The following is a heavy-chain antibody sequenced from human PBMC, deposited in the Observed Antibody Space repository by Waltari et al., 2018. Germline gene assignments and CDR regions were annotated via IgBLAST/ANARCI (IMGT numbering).Heavy chain of an antibody. J-gene: IGHJ3*01. CDR1: RITLVDYA. CDR3: LKPHVAVAGVDAFDV. V-gene: IGHV3-23*01. D-gene: IGHD6-19*01. Sequence: VRLLESGGGLVRPGGSCNLTCAASRITLVDYAMNWARQAPGRGPEWVASISGGDRGTYYADSVKGRFTISRDTSTNTVYLQLNSLRAEDTAVYYCLKPHVAVAGVDAFDVWGPGTLVTVSS. CDR2: ISGGDRGT.